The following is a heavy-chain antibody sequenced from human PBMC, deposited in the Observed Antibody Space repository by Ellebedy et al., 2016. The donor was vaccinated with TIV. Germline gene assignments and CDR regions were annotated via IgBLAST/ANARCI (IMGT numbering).Heavy chain of an antibody. Sequence: MPSETLSLTCAVYGGSLSGYYWSWIRQPPWKGLEWIGEINHSGSTNYNSSLKSRVTISLDTSKNQFSLKLSSVTAADTAVYYCARHHTVERGAIDYWGQGTLVTVSS. D-gene: IGHD1-1*01. CDR2: INHSGST. V-gene: IGHV4-34*01. J-gene: IGHJ4*02. CDR1: GGSLSGYY. CDR3: ARHHTVERGAIDY.